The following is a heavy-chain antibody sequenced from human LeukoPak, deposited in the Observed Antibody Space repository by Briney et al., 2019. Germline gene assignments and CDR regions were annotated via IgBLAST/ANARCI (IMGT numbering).Heavy chain of an antibody. D-gene: IGHD1-26*01. CDR3: ARVSGSHSVFDY. V-gene: IGHV4-39*01. Sequence: PSETLSLTCTVSGGSISSSSYYWGWIRQPPGKGLEWIGSIYYSGSTYYNPSLKSRVTISVDTSKNQFSLKLSSVTAADTAVYYCARVSGSHSVFDYWGQGTLVTVSS. CDR2: IYYSGST. J-gene: IGHJ4*02. CDR1: GGSISSSSYY.